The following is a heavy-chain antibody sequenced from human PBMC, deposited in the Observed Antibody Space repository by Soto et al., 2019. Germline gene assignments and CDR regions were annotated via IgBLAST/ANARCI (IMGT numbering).Heavy chain of an antibody. J-gene: IGHJ6*03. CDR2: INHSGST. Sequence: SETLSLTCAVYGGSFSGYYWSWIRQPPGKGLEWIGEINHSGSTNYNPSLKSRVTISVDTSKNQFSLTLSSVTAADTAVYYCERGGRGYSYGAPQKHYYYYYYMDVCGKGTTVNVSS. V-gene: IGHV4-34*01. CDR1: GGSFSGYY. CDR3: ERGGRGYSYGAPQKHYYYYYYMDV. D-gene: IGHD5-18*01.